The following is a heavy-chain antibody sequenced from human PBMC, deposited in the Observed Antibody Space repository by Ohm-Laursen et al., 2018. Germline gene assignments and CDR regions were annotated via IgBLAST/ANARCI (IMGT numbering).Heavy chain of an antibody. Sequence: SLRLSCTASGFSSGSYVMNWVRQAPGEGLEWVSSITGSGGSTYYADSVKGRFTISRDNSKNTLYLQMNSLRAEDTAVYYCAKRGGGSQGREFDFWGQGTLVTVSS. V-gene: IGHV3-23*01. CDR1: GFSSGSYV. CDR3: AKRGGGSQGREFDF. CDR2: ITGSGGST. D-gene: IGHD1-26*01. J-gene: IGHJ4*02.